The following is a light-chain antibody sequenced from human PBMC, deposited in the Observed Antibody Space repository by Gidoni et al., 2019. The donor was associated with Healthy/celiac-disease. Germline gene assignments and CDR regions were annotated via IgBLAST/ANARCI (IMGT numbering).Light chain of an antibody. V-gene: IGKV3-11*01. CDR1: QSVSSY. J-gene: IGKJ4*01. CDR2: DAS. Sequence: EIVLTQSPATLSLSPGERATLSCRASQSVSSYLAWYQQKPGQAPRLLIYDASNRATCIPARFSGSESGTVFTLTISSLEPGDFAVYYCQQRSNWPRLTFGGGTKVEIK. CDR3: QQRSNWPRLT.